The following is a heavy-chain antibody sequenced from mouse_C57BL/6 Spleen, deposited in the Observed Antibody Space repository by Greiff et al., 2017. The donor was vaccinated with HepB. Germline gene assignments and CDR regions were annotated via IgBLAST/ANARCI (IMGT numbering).Heavy chain of an antibody. CDR1: GYSFTGYY. J-gene: IGHJ2*01. CDR2: INPSTGGT. D-gene: IGHD2-3*01. Sequence: EVQLQQSGPELVKPGASVKISCKASGYSFTGYYMNWVKQSPEKSLEWIGEINPSTGGTTYNQKFKAKATLTVDKSSSTAYMQLKSLTSEDSAVYSCASELYDGYYPYFDYWGQGTTLTVSS. CDR3: ASELYDGYYPYFDY. V-gene: IGHV1-42*01.